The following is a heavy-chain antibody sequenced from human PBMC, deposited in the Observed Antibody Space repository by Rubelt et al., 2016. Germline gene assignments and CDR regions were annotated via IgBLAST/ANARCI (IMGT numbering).Heavy chain of an antibody. J-gene: IGHJ4*02. Sequence: EVQLLESGGGLVQPGGSLRLSCAASGFTFTKAWMTWVRQAPGKGLGWVGRIKSETDGGTTDYAAPVKGRFTISRDDSKTTLYLQMSSLRAEDTAVYYCARGFDKAYSTSWSSWGQGTLVTVSS. CDR1: GFTFTKAW. D-gene: IGHD6-13*01. CDR3: ARGFDKAYSTSWSS. CDR2: IKSETDGGTT. V-gene: IGHV3-15*05.